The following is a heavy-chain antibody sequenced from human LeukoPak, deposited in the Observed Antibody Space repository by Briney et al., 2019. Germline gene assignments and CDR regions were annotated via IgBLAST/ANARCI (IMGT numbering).Heavy chain of an antibody. CDR3: ARDQDDYGDYWYFDL. Sequence: SQTLSLTCAISGESVSSNCAAWNWIRQSPSRGLECRGSTYYRSKWYNDYAVSVKSRITINPDTSKNQFSLQLNSVTPEDTAVYYCARDQDDYGDYWYFDLWGRGTLVTVSS. V-gene: IGHV6-1*01. CDR1: GESVSSNCAA. J-gene: IGHJ2*01. D-gene: IGHD4-17*01. CDR2: TYYRSKWYN.